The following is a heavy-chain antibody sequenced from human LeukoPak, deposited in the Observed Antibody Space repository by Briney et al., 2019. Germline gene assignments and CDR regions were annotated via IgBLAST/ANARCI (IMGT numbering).Heavy chain of an antibody. CDR1: GYTFTGYY. CDR3: ARDSGGSYYDSSGYCDY. V-gene: IGHV1-2*02. Sequence: ASVKVSCKASGYTFTGYYMHWVRQAPGQGLEWMGWINPNSGGTNYAQKFQGRVTMTRGTSISTAYMELSRLRSDDTAVYYCARDSGGSYYDSSGYCDYWGQGTLVTVSS. D-gene: IGHD3-22*01. J-gene: IGHJ4*02. CDR2: INPNSGGT.